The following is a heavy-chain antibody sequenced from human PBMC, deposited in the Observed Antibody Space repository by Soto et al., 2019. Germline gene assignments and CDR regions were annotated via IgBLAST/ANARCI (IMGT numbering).Heavy chain of an antibody. D-gene: IGHD3-10*01. V-gene: IGHV5-51*01. J-gene: IGHJ4*02. CDR3: ARQGHLWFEELLSFDY. CDR1: GYSFTSYW. Sequence: PGESLKISCKGSGYSFTSYWIGWVRQMPGKGLEWMGIIYPDDSDTRYSPSFQGQVTISADKSISTAYLQWSSLKASDTAMYYCARQGHLWFEELLSFDYWGQGTLVTVSS. CDR2: IYPDDSDT.